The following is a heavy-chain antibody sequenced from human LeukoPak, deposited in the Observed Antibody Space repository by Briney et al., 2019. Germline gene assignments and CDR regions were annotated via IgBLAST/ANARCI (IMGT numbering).Heavy chain of an antibody. J-gene: IGHJ3*02. CDR3: ARYDSSLYDAFDI. D-gene: IGHD3-22*01. V-gene: IGHV3-43D*03. CDR2: ISWDGGST. Sequence: PGGSLRLSCAASGFTFDDYAMHWVRQAPGKGLEWVSLISWDGGSTYYADSVKGRFTISRDNSKNSLYLQMSSLRAEDTALYYCARYDSSLYDAFDIWGQGTMVTVSS. CDR1: GFTFDDYA.